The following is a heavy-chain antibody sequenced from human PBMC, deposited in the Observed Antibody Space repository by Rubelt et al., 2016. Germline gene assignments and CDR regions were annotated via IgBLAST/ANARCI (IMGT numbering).Heavy chain of an antibody. Sequence: EVQLLESGGGLVQPGGSLRLSCAASGFTFSSYAMSWVRQAPGKGLEWVSAISGSGSSTYNADSVKGLFTISRDNSKNTLFLQMNSLRAEDTAVYYCAKYFNDWPRSLSGPWGQGTVVTVSS. CDR3: AKYFNDWPRSLSGP. J-gene: IGHJ5*02. CDR1: GFTFSSYA. D-gene: IGHD1-1*01. CDR2: ISGSGSST. V-gene: IGHV3-23*01.